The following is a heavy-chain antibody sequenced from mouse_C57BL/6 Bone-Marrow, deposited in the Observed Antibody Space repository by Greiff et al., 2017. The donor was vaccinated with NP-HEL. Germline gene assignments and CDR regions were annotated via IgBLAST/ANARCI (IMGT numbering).Heavy chain of an antibody. CDR1: GYTFTSYW. CDR3: SRYRDSSGYDFDY. D-gene: IGHD3-2*02. Sequence: QVQLQQSGAELVKPGASVKLSCKASGYTFTSYWMHWVKQRPGQGLEWIGYINPSSGYTKYNQKFKDKATLTADKSSSTAYMQLSSRTSEDSAVYYCSRYRDSSGYDFDYWGQGTTLTVSS. J-gene: IGHJ2*01. V-gene: IGHV1-7*01. CDR2: INPSSGYT.